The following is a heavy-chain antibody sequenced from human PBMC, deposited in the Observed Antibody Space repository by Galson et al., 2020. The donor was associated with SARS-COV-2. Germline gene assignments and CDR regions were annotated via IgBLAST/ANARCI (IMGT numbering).Heavy chain of an antibody. Sequence: SGPTLVKPTQTLTLTYTFSGFSLSTSGMCVSWIRQPPGKALEWLARIDWDDDKYYSTSLKTRLTISKDTSKNQVVLTMTNMDPVDTATYYCARKTVAAAGTPFDYWGQGTLVTVSS. CDR1: GFSLSTSGMC. CDR2: IDWDDDK. V-gene: IGHV2-70*11. CDR3: ARKTVAAAGTPFDY. J-gene: IGHJ4*02. D-gene: IGHD6-13*01.